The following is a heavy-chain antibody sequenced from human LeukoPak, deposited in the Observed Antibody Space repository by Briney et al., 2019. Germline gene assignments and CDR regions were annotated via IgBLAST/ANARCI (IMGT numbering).Heavy chain of an antibody. CDR3: ARVGPIWSGYPFDY. Sequence: SETLSLTCTVSGVSISSYYWSWIRQPAGKGLEWIGRIYTSGSTNYNPSLKSRVTISVDTSKNRFSLKLSSVTAADTAVYYCARVGPIWSGYPFDYWGQGTLVTVSS. V-gene: IGHV4-4*07. CDR2: IYTSGST. CDR1: GVSISSYY. D-gene: IGHD3-3*01. J-gene: IGHJ4*02.